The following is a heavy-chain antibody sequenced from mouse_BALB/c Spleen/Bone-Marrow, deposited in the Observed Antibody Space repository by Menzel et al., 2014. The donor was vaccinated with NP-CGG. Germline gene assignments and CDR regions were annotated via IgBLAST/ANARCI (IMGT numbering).Heavy chain of an antibody. CDR1: GFNIKDTY. V-gene: IGHV14-3*02. Sequence: DVQLVESGAELVKPGASVKLSCTASGFNIKDTYMHWVKQRPEQGLEWIGRIDPANGNTKYDPKFQGKATITADTSSNTAYLQLSSLTSKDTAVYYCARWEYYAMDYWGQGTSVTVSS. CDR3: ARWEYYAMDY. CDR2: IDPANGNT. D-gene: IGHD4-1*01. J-gene: IGHJ4*01.